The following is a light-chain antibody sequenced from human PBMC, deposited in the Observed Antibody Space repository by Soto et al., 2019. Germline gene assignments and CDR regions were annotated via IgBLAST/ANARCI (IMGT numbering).Light chain of an antibody. V-gene: IGKV1-12*01. CDR2: GSS. CDR3: QQYNNWPPIT. Sequence: DNEEAQAPCSVSASVGDSVPITCRASQGVSDWVAWYQQKPGEAPKLLIYGSSSLLSGVPSRFSGTRSGTDFTLTISSLQPEDFAVYYCQQYNNWPPITFGQGRRLAI. J-gene: IGKJ5*01. CDR1: QGVSDW.